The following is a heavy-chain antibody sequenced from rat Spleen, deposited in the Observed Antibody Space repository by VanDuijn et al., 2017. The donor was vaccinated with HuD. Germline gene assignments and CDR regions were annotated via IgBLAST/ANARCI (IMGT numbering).Heavy chain of an antibody. J-gene: IGHJ2*01. Sequence: EVQLVESDGGLVQPGRSLKLSCAASGFTFSDYYMAWVRQAPEKELEWVATISYDGLNTYYRDSVKGRFTISRENAKSTLYLQMDSLRSEDTASYYCASRYDFDYWGQGVMVTVSS. V-gene: IGHV5-7*01. CDR2: ISYDGLNT. CDR1: GFTFSDYY. D-gene: IGHD1-11*01. CDR3: ASRYDFDY.